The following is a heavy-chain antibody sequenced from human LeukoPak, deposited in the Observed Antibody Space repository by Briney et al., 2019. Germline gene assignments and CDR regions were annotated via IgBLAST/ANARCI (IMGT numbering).Heavy chain of an antibody. J-gene: IGHJ3*02. Sequence: SETLSLTCTVSGGSISSSSYYWGWIRQPPGKGLEGIGSIYYSGSTYYNPSLKSRVTISVDTSKTQFSLKLSSVTAADTAVYYCARGLWYHWSGSDQAFDIWGQGTMVTVSS. D-gene: IGHD1-26*01. V-gene: IGHV4-39*07. CDR1: GGSISSSSYY. CDR3: ARGLWYHWSGSDQAFDI. CDR2: IYYSGST.